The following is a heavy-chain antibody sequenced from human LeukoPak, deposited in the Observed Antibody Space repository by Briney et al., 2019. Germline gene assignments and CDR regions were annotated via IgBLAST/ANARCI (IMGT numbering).Heavy chain of an antibody. J-gene: IGHJ4*02. CDR1: GYSFTSYW. V-gene: IGHV5-51*01. Sequence: GESLKISCKGSGYSFTSYWIGWVRQMPGKGLEWMGIIYPGDSDTRYSPSFQGQVTISADKSISTAYLQWSSLRASDTAMYYCACAPKSSGWYLAFDYWGQGTLVTVSS. D-gene: IGHD6-19*01. CDR3: ACAPKSSGWYLAFDY. CDR2: IYPGDSDT.